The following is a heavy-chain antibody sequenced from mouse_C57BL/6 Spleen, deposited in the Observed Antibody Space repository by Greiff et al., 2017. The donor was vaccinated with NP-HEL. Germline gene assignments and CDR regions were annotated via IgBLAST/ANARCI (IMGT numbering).Heavy chain of an antibody. CDR3: ARYSRYVDV. CDR2: IDPSDSYT. V-gene: IGHV1-50*01. J-gene: IGHJ1*03. Sequence: VQLQQPGAELVKPGASVKLSCKASGSTFTSYWMQWVKQRPGQGLEWIGEIDPSDSYTNYNQKFKGKATLTVDTSSSTAYMQLSSLTSEDSAVYYGARYSRYVDVWGTGTTVTVSS. CDR1: GSTFTSYW.